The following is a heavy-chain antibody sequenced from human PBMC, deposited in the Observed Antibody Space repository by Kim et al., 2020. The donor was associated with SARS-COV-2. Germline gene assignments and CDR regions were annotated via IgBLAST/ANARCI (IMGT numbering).Heavy chain of an antibody. CDR3: ARAAAGVDD. Sequence: GGSLRLSCAASGFTFSSYGMHWVRQVPGKGPVWVSHINSDGSSTTYADSVRGRFTISRDNAKNTLYLQMNSLRAEDTAVYYCARAAAGVDDWGQGTLVTV. CDR2: INSDGSST. V-gene: IGHV3-74*01. CDR1: GFTFSSYG. D-gene: IGHD6-13*01. J-gene: IGHJ4*02.